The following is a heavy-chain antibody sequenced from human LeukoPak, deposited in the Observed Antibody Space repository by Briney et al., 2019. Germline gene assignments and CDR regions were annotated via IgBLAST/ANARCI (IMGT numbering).Heavy chain of an antibody. CDR1: GYTFTSYD. V-gene: IGHV1-8*01. CDR2: MNPNSGNT. Sequence: ASVKVSCKASGYTFTSYDINWVRQATGQGLEWMGWMNPNSGNTGYAQKFQGRVTMTRNTSISTAYMELTSLRSEDTAVYYCARGGYYGSGNDFRFDPWGKGTLVTVSS. J-gene: IGHJ5*02. D-gene: IGHD3-10*01. CDR3: ARGGYYGSGNDFRFDP.